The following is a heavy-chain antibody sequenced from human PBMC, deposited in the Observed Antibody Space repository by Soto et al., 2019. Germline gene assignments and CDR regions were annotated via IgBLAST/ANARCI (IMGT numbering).Heavy chain of an antibody. CDR1: GGPQNRIA. Sequence: QVQLVQSGAEVKKPGSSVKVSCKASGGPQNRIAISWIRQAPGQGLEWMGGIIPVLGTANYPQKFQGRVTITADESTSTAYMELSRLTSEDTAVYYCARDGPPTYYFDSSGYYGAFDIWGQGTMVTVSS. D-gene: IGHD3-22*01. J-gene: IGHJ3*02. CDR2: IIPVLGTA. V-gene: IGHV1-69*01. CDR3: ARDGPPTYYFDSSGYYGAFDI.